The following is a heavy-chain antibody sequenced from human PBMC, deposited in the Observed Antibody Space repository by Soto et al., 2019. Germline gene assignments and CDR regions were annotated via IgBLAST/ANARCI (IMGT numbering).Heavy chain of an antibody. Sequence: GGSLRLSCVASGFTFSDSYMTWFRQAPGQGLEWVSYISTSGTTIYYAESVKGRFTISRDNAKNSLYLQMNSLRAEDTAVYYCTKLAGMDVWGQGTTVTVSS. CDR2: ISTSGTTI. J-gene: IGHJ6*02. CDR3: TKLAGMDV. CDR1: GFTFSDSY. V-gene: IGHV3-11*01.